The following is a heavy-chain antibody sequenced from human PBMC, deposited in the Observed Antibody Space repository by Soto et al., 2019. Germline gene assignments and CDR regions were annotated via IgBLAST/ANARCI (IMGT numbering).Heavy chain of an antibody. D-gene: IGHD6-19*01. Sequence: GGSLRLSCAASGFTFSSYSMNWVRQAPGKGLEWVSSISSSSSCIYYADSVKGRFTISRDNAKNSLYLQMNSLRAEDTAVYYCVAGQYFFDYCGQGTLVTVSS. V-gene: IGHV3-21*01. CDR2: ISSSSSCI. CDR1: GFTFSSYS. J-gene: IGHJ4*02. CDR3: VAGQYFFDY.